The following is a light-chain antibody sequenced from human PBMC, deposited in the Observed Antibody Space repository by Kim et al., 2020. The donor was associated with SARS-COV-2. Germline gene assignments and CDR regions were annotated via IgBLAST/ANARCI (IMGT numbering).Light chain of an antibody. V-gene: IGKV3-20*01. CDR1: QSLDSRD. J-gene: IGKJ4*01. Sequence: LSLSPGESATLSCRASQSLDSRDLTWYQQKPGQAPRLLIHGASSRATGIPDRFSGRGSGTDFTLTISRLEPEDSAIYYCQQFGATFGGGTKVEIK. CDR3: QQFGAT. CDR2: GAS.